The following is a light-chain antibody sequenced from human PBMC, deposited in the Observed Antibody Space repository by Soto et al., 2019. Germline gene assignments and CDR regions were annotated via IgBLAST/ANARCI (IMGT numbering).Light chain of an antibody. V-gene: IGKV1-39*01. CDR2: AAS. CDR1: QSISSF. J-gene: IGKJ2*02. Sequence: IQMTQSPSSLSASVGDRVTITCRASQSISSFLNWYQQKPGKAPKPLIYAASSLQSVVPARFSGSGSGIDFTLTISSLQPEDFATYYCQQSYSVPCTFGHGTKLEIK. CDR3: QQSYSVPCT.